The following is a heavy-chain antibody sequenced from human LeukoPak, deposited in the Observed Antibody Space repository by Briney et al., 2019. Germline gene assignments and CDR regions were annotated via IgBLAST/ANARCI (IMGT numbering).Heavy chain of an antibody. Sequence: SETLSLTCTVSGGSISSYYWSWIRQPPGKGLEWIGYIYYSGSTNYNPSLKSRVTISVDTSKNQFSLKLSSVTAADTAVYYCARENYYDSSGYGSGGKYYFDYWGQGTLVTVSS. CDR3: ARENYYDSSGYGSGGKYYFDY. D-gene: IGHD3-22*01. V-gene: IGHV4-59*01. J-gene: IGHJ4*02. CDR2: IYYSGST. CDR1: GGSISSYY.